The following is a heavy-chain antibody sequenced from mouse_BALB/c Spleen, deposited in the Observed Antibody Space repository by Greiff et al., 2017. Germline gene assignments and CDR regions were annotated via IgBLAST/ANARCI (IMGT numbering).Heavy chain of an antibody. V-gene: IGHV1-87*01. CDR3: ARSGYGNSFDY. Sequence: QVQLQQSGAELARPGASVKLSCKASGYTFTSYWMQWVKQRPGQGLEWIGAIYPGDGDTRYTQKFKGKATLTADKSSSTAYMQLSSLASEDSAVYYCARSGYGNSFDYWGQGTTLTVSS. CDR2: IYPGDGDT. CDR1: GYTFTSYW. D-gene: IGHD2-1*01. J-gene: IGHJ2*01.